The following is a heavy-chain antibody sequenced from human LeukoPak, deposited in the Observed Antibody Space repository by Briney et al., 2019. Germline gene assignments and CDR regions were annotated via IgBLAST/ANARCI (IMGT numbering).Heavy chain of an antibody. J-gene: IGHJ6*03. V-gene: IGHV3-21*01. D-gene: IGHD1-26*01. CDR1: GFTFSSYT. CDR3: ARATWDPNYYYYMDV. Sequence: SGGSLRLSCAASGFTFSSYTMKWVRQAPGKGLEWVSSISSSSSYIYYADSVKGRFTISRDNAKNSLYLQMNSLRAEDTAVYFCARATWDPNYYYYMDVWGKGTTVTISS. CDR2: ISSSSSYI.